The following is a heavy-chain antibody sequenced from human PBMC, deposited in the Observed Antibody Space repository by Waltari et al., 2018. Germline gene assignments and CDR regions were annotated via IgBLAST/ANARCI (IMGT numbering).Heavy chain of an antibody. J-gene: IGHJ3*02. CDR1: GGSISSYY. CDR2: IYTSGST. D-gene: IGHD2-2*01. Sequence: QVQLQESGPGLVKPSETLSLTCTVSGGSISSYYWSWIRQPAGKGLEWIGRIYTSGSTNYNPSLKSRVTMSVDTSKNQFSLKLGSVTAADTAVYYCARDGSPKYCSSTSCPSGDIWGQGTMVTVSS. CDR3: ARDGSPKYCSSTSCPSGDI. V-gene: IGHV4-4*07.